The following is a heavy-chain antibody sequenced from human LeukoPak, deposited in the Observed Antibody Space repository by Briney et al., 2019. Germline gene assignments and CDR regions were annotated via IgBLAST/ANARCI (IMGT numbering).Heavy chain of an antibody. D-gene: IGHD4-11*01. J-gene: IGHJ4*02. CDR3: ARDNEMGGYGLQL. Sequence: SVKVSCKASGGTFSSYAISWVRQAPGQGLEWMGRIIPILGIANYAQKFQGRVTITADKSTSTAYMELSSLRSEDTAVYYCARDNEMGGYGLQLWGQGTLVTVSS. V-gene: IGHV1-69*04. CDR2: IIPILGIA. CDR1: GGTFSSYA.